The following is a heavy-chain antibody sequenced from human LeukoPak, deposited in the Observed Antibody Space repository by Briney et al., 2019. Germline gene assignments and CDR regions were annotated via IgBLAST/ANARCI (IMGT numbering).Heavy chain of an antibody. Sequence: NPSETLSLTCAVYGGSFSGYYWSWIRQPPGKGLEWIGEINHSGSTNYNPSLKSRVTISVDTSKNQFSLKLSSVTAADTAVYYCARDCVVVTANWSDYYYMDVWGKGTTVTVS. D-gene: IGHD2-21*02. CDR1: GGSFSGYY. CDR3: ARDCVVVTANWSDYYYMDV. V-gene: IGHV4-34*01. CDR2: INHSGST. J-gene: IGHJ6*03.